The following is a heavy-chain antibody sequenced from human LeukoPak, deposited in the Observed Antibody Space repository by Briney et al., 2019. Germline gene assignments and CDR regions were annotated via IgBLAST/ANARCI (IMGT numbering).Heavy chain of an antibody. V-gene: IGHV3-30*02. D-gene: IGHD4-23*01. Sequence: GGSLRLSYAASGFIFSSKGMHWVRQAPGKGLEWVAFIRYDGSDKYYADSVKGRFTISRDNSKGSLYLQMDSLRAEDTAVYYCAKDLAYYGGNLDSWGQGILVTVSS. J-gene: IGHJ4*02. CDR3: AKDLAYYGGNLDS. CDR1: GFIFSSKG. CDR2: IRYDGSDK.